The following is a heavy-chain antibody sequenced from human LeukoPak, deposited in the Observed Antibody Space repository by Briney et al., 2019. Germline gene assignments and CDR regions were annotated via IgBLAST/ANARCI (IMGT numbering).Heavy chain of an antibody. CDR3: ARDLKALRYFDWLSD. CDR2: IWYDGSNK. Sequence: GGSLRLSCAASGFTFSSYGMRWVRQAPGKGLEWVAVIWYDGSNKYYVDSVKGRFTISRDNSKSTLYLQMNSLRAEDTAVYYCARDLKALRYFDWLSDWGQGTLVTVSS. V-gene: IGHV3-33*01. D-gene: IGHD3-9*01. CDR1: GFTFSSYG. J-gene: IGHJ4*02.